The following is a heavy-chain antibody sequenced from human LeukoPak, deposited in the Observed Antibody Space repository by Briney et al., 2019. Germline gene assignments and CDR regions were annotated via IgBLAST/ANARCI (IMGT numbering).Heavy chain of an antibody. V-gene: IGHV4-59*08. CDR1: GGSISSYY. CDR3: ARRGIGVNPYFDH. J-gene: IGHJ4*02. D-gene: IGHD3-3*01. CDR2: FSYSGST. Sequence: SETLSLTCTVSGGSISSYYWSWIRQPPGKGLEWIGYFSYSGSTNYNPSLKSRVTISVDTSKNQFSLKLSSVTAADTAVYYCARRGIGVNPYFDHWGQGTLVTVSS.